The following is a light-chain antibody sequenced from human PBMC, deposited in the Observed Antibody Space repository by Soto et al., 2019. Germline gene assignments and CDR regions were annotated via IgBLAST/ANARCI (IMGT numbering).Light chain of an antibody. CDR1: SSNIGAGFD. J-gene: IGLJ1*01. Sequence: HSALTQSPSVSGAPGQRVYISCTGTSSNIGAGFDVHWYQQLPATAPKLLIYGNNNRPSGVPDRFSGSKSGTSASLAITGLQAEDEADYYCQSYDTNRRGGSVFGTGTKLTVL. V-gene: IGLV1-40*01. CDR2: GNN. CDR3: QSYDTNRRGGSV.